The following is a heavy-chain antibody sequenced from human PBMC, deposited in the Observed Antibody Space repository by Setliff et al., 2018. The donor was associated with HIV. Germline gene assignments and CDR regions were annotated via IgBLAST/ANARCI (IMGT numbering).Heavy chain of an antibody. V-gene: IGHV4-4*02. Sequence: SETLSLTCAVSGGSMTSSNWWSWVRRSPGKGLEWIGEIYQSGITNYNPSLKSRVSISLDKSKKQFSLRLSSVTAADTAEYYCARRDSSTWYGIFDNWGQGTLVTVSS. D-gene: IGHD2-2*01. J-gene: IGHJ4*02. CDR1: GGSMTSSNW. CDR3: ARRDSSTWYGIFDN. CDR2: IYQSGIT.